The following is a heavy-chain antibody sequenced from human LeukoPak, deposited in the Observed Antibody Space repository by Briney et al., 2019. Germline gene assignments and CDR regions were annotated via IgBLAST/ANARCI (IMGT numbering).Heavy chain of an antibody. CDR1: GGPISSYY. J-gene: IGHJ4*02. CDR2: IYTSGST. V-gene: IGHV4-4*07. D-gene: IGHD3-22*01. Sequence: SETLSLTCTVSGGPISSYYWSWIRQPAGKGLEWIGRIYTSGSTNYNPSLKSRVTMSVDTSKNQFSLKLSSVTAADTAVYYCARVPYDSSGYSFDYWGQGTLVTVSS. CDR3: ARVPYDSSGYSFDY.